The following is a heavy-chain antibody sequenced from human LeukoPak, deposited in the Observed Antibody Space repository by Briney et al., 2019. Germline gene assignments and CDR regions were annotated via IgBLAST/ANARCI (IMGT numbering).Heavy chain of an antibody. J-gene: IGHJ4*02. CDR3: NTDPDVVVVAAKYFDY. CDR1: GFTFSNAW. Sequence: GGSLRLSCAASGFTFSNAWMSWVRQAPGKGLEWVGRIKSKTDGGTIDYAAPVKGRFTISRDDSKNTLHLQMNSLKTEDTAAYYCNTDPDVVVVAAKYFDYWGQGTLVTVSS. V-gene: IGHV3-15*01. D-gene: IGHD2-15*01. CDR2: IKSKTDGGTI.